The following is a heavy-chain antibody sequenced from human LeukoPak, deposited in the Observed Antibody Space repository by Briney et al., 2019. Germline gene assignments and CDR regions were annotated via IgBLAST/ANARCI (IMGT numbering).Heavy chain of an antibody. CDR2: ISSSGSTI. D-gene: IGHD4-17*01. J-gene: IGHJ4*02. CDR3: ARLKRGSGDYDY. Sequence: LSLTCTVSGGSISSSNYYWGWIRQSPGKGLEWVSYISSSGSTIYYADSVKGRFTISRDNAKNSLYLQMNSLRAEDTAVYYCARLKRGSGDYDYWGQGTLVTVSS. V-gene: IGHV3-11*04. CDR1: GGSISSSNYY.